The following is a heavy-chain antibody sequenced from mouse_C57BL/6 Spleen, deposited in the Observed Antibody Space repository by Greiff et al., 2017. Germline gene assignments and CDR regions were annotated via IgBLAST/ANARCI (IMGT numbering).Heavy chain of an antibody. Sequence: QVQLQQPGAELVKPGASVKLSCKASGYTFTSYWMHWVKQRPGQGLELIGMIHPNSGSTNYNEKFKSKATLTVDKSSSTAYMQLSSLTSEDSAVYYCARANCSNYYWYFDVWGTGTTVTVSA. CDR2: IHPNSGST. V-gene: IGHV1-64*01. J-gene: IGHJ1*03. CDR3: ARANCSNYYWYFDV. D-gene: IGHD2-5*01. CDR1: GYTFTSYW.